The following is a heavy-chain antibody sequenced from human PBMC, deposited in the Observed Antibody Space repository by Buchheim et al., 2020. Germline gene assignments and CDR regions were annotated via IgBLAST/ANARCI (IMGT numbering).Heavy chain of an antibody. CDR3: AKDSRSWYYFDY. CDR1: GFTFSSYG. Sequence: QVQLVESGRGVVQPGRSLRLSCAASGFTFSSYGMHWVRQAPGKGLEWVALISYDGSDKYYGDSVKGRYTISRDNSKNTLYLQMNSLRAEDTAVYYWAKDSRSWYYFDYWGQGTL. V-gene: IGHV3-30*18. CDR2: ISYDGSDK. J-gene: IGHJ4*02. D-gene: IGHD6-13*01.